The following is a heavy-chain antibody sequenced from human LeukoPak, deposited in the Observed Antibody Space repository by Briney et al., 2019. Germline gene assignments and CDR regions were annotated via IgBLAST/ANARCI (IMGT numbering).Heavy chain of an antibody. Sequence: GESLKISCKVSGYIFTNYCIGWVRQMPGKGLEWMGIIYPGDSNTRYSPSFQGQVTISADKSISTAYLQWTSLKASDTAMYYCGRGSSSIDYWGQGTLVTVSS. CDR2: IYPGDSNT. CDR1: GYIFTNYC. CDR3: GRGSSSIDY. V-gene: IGHV5-51*01. J-gene: IGHJ4*02. D-gene: IGHD1-26*01.